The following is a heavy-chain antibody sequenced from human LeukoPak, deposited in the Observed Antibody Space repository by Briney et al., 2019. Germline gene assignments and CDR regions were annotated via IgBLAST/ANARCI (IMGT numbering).Heavy chain of an antibody. CDR2: IYYSGST. V-gene: IGHV4-59*01. D-gene: IGHD6-13*01. CDR1: GGSISSYY. Sequence: PSETLSLTCTVSGGSISSYYWSWIRQPPGKGLEWIGYIYYSGSTNYNPSLKSRVTISVDTSKNQFSLKLSSVTAADTAVYYCARSWCSSSWYHAFDVWGQGTMVTVSS. CDR3: ARSWCSSSWYHAFDV. J-gene: IGHJ3*01.